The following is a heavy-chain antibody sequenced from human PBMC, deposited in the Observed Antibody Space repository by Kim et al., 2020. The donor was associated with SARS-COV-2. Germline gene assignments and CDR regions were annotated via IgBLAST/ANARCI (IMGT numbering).Heavy chain of an antibody. V-gene: IGHV1-69*13. D-gene: IGHD3-9*01. CDR3: ARDRSEILTCHAFVL. Sequence: SVKVSCKAPGGTFSSYALSWVRQAPGQGLEWMGGIVPIFLSAHYAQKFQGRLTITADESTSTAYMALNSLRYDDTAVHYCARDRSEILTCHAFVLLGQG. J-gene: IGHJ3*01. CDR1: GGTFSSYA. CDR2: IVPIFLSA.